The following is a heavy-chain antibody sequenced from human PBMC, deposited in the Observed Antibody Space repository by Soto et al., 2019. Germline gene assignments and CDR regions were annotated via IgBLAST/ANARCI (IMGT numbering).Heavy chain of an antibody. CDR3: VRPGIGDLHGLVDV. V-gene: IGHV4-59*08. J-gene: IGHJ6*02. D-gene: IGHD3-10*01. CDR2: IYYTGST. CDR1: SGPSSSHN. Sequence: QVQLQQSGPGLVKPSETLSLTCTVSSGPSSSHNWGWIRQPPGRGLEWIGYIYYTGSTSYNPSLKSRVTISADTSTNPISLTLSSVTAADTAVYYCVRPGIGDLHGLVDVWGQGTTVSVSS.